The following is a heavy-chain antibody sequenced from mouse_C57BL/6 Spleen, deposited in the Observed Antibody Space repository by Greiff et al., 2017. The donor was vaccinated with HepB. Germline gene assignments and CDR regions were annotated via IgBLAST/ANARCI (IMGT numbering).Heavy chain of an antibody. J-gene: IGHJ1*03. Sequence: LEESGAELVKPGASVKISCKASGYAFSSYWMNWVKQRPGKGLEWIGQIYPGDGDTNYNGKFKGKATLTADKSSSTSYIQLSRLTSEDSAVYFCARSPRSDVWGTGTTVTVSS. CDR3: ARSPRSDV. CDR1: GYAFSSYW. CDR2: IYPGDGDT. V-gene: IGHV1-80*01.